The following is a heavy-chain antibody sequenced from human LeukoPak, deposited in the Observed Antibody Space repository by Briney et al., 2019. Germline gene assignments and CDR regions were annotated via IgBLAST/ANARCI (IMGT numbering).Heavy chain of an antibody. J-gene: IGHJ5*02. V-gene: IGHV4-34*01. CDR2: INHSGST. CDR3: ARRRKYYYGSGSYYNGWFDP. D-gene: IGHD3-10*01. Sequence: PSETLSLTCAVYGGSFSGYYWSWIRQPPGKGLEWIGEINHSGSTNYNPSLKSRVTISVDTSKNQFSLKLSSVTAADTAVYYCARRRKYYYGSGSYYNGWFDPWGQGTLVTVSS. CDR1: GGSFSGYY.